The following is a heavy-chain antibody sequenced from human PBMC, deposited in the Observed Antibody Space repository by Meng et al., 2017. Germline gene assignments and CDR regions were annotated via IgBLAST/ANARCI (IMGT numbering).Heavy chain of an antibody. CDR2: ISYDGSNK. CDR3: ARTIGGYDSSGYYPTAIFQH. CDR1: GFTFSSYA. V-gene: IGHV3-30*04. J-gene: IGHJ1*01. Sequence: SGAASGFTFSSYAMHWVRQAPGKGLEWVAVISYDGSNKYYADSVKGRFTISRDNSKNTLYLQMNSLRAEDTAVYYCARTIGGYDSSGYYPTAIFQHWGQGTLVTVSS. D-gene: IGHD3-22*01.